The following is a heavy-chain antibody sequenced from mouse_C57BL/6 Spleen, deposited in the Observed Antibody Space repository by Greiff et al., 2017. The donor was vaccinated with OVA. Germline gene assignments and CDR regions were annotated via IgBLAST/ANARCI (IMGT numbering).Heavy chain of an antibody. D-gene: IGHD2-3*01. J-gene: IGHJ4*01. CDR2: INYDGSST. CDR1: GFTFSDYY. Sequence: EVQVVESEGGLVQPGSSMKLSCTASGFTFSDYYMAWVRQVPEKGLEWVANINYDGSSTYYLDSLKSRFIISRDNAKNILYLQMSSLKSEDTATYYCAREGWYYAMDYWGQGTSVTVSS. CDR3: AREGWYYAMDY. V-gene: IGHV5-16*01.